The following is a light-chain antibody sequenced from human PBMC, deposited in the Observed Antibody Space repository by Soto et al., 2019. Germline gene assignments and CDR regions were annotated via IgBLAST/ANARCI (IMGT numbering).Light chain of an antibody. CDR3: LQHNGYPLT. V-gene: IGKV1-39*01. CDR1: QSISTY. J-gene: IGKJ4*01. Sequence: DIQMPQSPSSLSASVGDRVTITCRASQSISTYLHWYQQKPGKAPKLLIYAASSLQSGVPSRFTGSGSGTDFTLTISSLQPEDFATYYCLQHNGYPLTFGGGTKVDI. CDR2: AAS.